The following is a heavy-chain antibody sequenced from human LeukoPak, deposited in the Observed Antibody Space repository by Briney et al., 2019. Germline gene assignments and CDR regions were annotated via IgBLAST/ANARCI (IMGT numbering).Heavy chain of an antibody. CDR3: AKDPIAAAGTFGYYYGMDV. D-gene: IGHD6-13*01. J-gene: IGHJ6*02. CDR2: ISGSGGST. V-gene: IGHV3-23*01. CDR1: GFTFSSYA. Sequence: PGGSLRLSCAASGFTFSSYAMSWVRQAPGKGLEWVSAISGSGGSTYYADSVKGRFTISRDNSKNTLYLQMNSLRAEDTAVYYCAKDPIAAAGTFGYYYGMDVWGQGTTVTVSS.